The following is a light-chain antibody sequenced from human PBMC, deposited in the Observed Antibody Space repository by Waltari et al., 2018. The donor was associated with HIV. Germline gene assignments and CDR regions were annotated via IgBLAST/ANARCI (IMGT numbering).Light chain of an antibody. CDR1: QSISSY. Sequence: IQPTQSPSALSASVGDRVTITCRASQSISSYLNWYQQQPGTAPKLMIYAAYSLQSGVPARFSGSGSGIDFTLTISSLQPEDFATYYCQQSYSNPQEKTFGQGTKVEIK. CDR3: QQSYSNPQEKT. J-gene: IGKJ1*01. V-gene: IGKV1-39*01. CDR2: AAY.